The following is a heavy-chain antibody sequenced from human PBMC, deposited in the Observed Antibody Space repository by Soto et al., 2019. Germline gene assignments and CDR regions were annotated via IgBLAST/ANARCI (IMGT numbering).Heavy chain of an antibody. Sequence: SVKVSCKASGGTFSSYAISWVRQAPGQGLEWMGGIIPIFGTANYAQKFQGRVTITADDSTSTDYMELSSLRSEDTAVYYCARGPIVVVPAAIHVLDVWGQGTPVTVSS. CDR3: ARGPIVVVPAAIHVLDV. V-gene: IGHV1-69*13. CDR2: IIPIFGTA. CDR1: GGTFSSYA. J-gene: IGHJ6*02. D-gene: IGHD2-2*01.